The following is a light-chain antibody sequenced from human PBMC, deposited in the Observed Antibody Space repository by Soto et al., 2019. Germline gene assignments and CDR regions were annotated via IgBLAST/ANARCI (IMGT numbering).Light chain of an antibody. CDR1: GSDIGANNL. CDR2: EVT. CDR3: CSYAGSRTFT. J-gene: IGLJ2*01. Sequence: ALTQPASVSGSPGQSITISCAGGGSDIGANNLVSWYQQHPGTVPRLLIFEVTKRPTGISSRFSGSKSGNTASLTISGLRAEDEADYHCCSYAGSRTFTFGGGTQLTVL. V-gene: IGLV2-23*02.